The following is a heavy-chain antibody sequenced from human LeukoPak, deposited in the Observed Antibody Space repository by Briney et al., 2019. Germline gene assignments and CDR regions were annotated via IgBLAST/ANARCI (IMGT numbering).Heavy chain of an antibody. V-gene: IGHV3-11*01. Sequence: PGGSLRLSCAASGFTFSDVYMSWIRQAAGKGPEWVSYIGPSGSDIRYADSVKGRFTTSRDNAKNSLYLQMNSLRAEDTAVYYCARTPRMPATWGQGTLVTVSS. J-gene: IGHJ5*02. D-gene: IGHD2-15*01. CDR3: ARTPRMPAT. CDR1: GFTFSDVY. CDR2: IGPSGSDI.